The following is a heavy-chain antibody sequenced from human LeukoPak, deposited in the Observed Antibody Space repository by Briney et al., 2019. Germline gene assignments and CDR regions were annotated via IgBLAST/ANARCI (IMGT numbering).Heavy chain of an antibody. J-gene: IGHJ4*02. Sequence: GASVKVSCKASGYTFTGYYMHWVRQAPGQGLEWMGWINPNSGGTNYAQKLQGRVTMTTDTSTSTAYMELRSLRSDDTAVYYCARGDILTGPSWDYWGQGTLVTVSS. CDR3: ARGDILTGPSWDY. CDR1: GYTFTGYY. CDR2: INPNSGGT. V-gene: IGHV1-2*02. D-gene: IGHD3-9*01.